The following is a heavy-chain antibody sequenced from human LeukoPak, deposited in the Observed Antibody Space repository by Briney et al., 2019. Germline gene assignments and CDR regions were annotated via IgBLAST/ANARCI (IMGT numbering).Heavy chain of an antibody. J-gene: IGHJ4*02. D-gene: IGHD6-19*01. Sequence: GASVKVSCKASGYIFTSYGISWVRQAPGQGLEWMGWINPNSGGTNYAQKFQGRVTMTRDTSISTAYMELSRLRSDDTAVYYCASVSAVAINDFDYWGQGTLVTVSS. CDR1: GYIFTSYG. V-gene: IGHV1-2*02. CDR2: INPNSGGT. CDR3: ASVSAVAINDFDY.